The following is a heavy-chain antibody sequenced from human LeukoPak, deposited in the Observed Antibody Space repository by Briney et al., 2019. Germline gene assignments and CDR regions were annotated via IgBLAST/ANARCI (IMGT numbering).Heavy chain of an antibody. D-gene: IGHD3-9*01. CDR1: GGSISSGDYY. V-gene: IGHV4-30-4*01. J-gene: IGHJ4*02. CDR3: ARGDILTGCDY. Sequence: SQTLSLTCTVSGGSISSGDYYWSWIRQPPGKGLEWNGYIYYSGSTYYNPSLKSRVTISVDTSKNQFSLKLSSVTAADTAVYYCARGDILTGCDYWGQGTLVTVSS. CDR2: IYYSGST.